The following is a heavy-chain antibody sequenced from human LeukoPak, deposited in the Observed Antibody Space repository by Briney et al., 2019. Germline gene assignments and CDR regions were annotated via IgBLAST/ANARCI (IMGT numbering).Heavy chain of an antibody. V-gene: IGHV4-34*01. J-gene: IGHJ6*03. CDR3: ARGRRGVLWFGAHCYYYMDV. CDR2: INHSGIT. D-gene: IGHD3-10*01. CDR1: GGSFSAYY. Sequence: PSETLSLTCAVYGGSFSAYYWSWIRQPPGKGLEWIGEINHSGITNYNPSLKSRVTISVDTSKNQFSLKLTSVTAADTAVYYCARGRRGVLWFGAHCYYYMDVWGKGTTVTISS.